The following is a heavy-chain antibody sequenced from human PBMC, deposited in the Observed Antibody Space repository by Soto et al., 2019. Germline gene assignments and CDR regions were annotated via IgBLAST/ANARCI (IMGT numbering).Heavy chain of an antibody. D-gene: IGHD3-10*01. CDR3: AGELGSITVRGPFDP. CDR1: SGSITNNNW. J-gene: IGHJ3*01. Sequence: QVQLQESGPGLVKPSGTLSLTCTVTSGSITNNNWWSWVRQSPGKGLEWIGEIYHGGSTNYNPSPISRVGISVDTSSIQSSRPLTFVTAAATAVYYCAGELGSITVRGPFDPWGRGTLVTVSS. CDR2: IYHGGST. V-gene: IGHV4-4*02.